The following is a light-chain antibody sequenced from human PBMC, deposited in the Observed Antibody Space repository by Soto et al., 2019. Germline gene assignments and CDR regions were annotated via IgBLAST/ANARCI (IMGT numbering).Light chain of an antibody. J-gene: IGLJ2*01. CDR3: AAWDDSLNMV. Sequence: QSVLTQPPSASWTPGQRVTISCSGSSSNIGNNYVYWYQHLPGTAPKLLIYSNNQRPSGVPDRFSASKSGSSASLAISGLRSEDEADYYCAAWDDSLNMVFGGGTKLTVL. CDR1: SSNIGNNY. V-gene: IGLV1-47*02. CDR2: SNN.